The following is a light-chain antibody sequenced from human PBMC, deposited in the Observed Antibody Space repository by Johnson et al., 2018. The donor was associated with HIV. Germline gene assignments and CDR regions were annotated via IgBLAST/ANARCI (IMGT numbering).Light chain of an antibody. J-gene: IGLJ1*01. CDR3: GTWDSGLGALYV. CDR1: SSNIGNNY. CDR2: ENN. Sequence: QSMLTQPPSVSAAPGQKVTISCSGSSSNIGNNYVSWYQLLPGTAPKLLIYENNKRPSGIPDRFSASKSGTSATLGITGLQTGDEADYYCGTWDSGLGALYVFGTGTKVTVL. V-gene: IGLV1-51*02.